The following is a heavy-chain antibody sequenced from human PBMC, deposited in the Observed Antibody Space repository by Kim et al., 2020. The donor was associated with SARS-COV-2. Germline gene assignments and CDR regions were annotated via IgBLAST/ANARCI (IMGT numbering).Heavy chain of an antibody. CDR3: ARHRTPSRIVGATCAFDI. D-gene: IGHD1-26*01. CDR1: GYSFTSYS. V-gene: IGHV5-10-1*01. J-gene: IGHJ3*02. CDR2: IDPSDSYT. Sequence: GESLKISCKGSGYSFTSYSISWVRQMPGKGLEWMGRIDPSDSYTNYSPSFQGHVTISADKSISTAYLQWSSLKASDTAMYYCARHRTPSRIVGATCAFDIWGQGTMVTVSS.